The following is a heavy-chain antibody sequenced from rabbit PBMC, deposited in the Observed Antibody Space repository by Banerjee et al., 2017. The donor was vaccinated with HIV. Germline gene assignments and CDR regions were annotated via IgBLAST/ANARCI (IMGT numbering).Heavy chain of an antibody. CDR2: IYGGSSGST. V-gene: IGHV1S40*01. CDR1: GFSFSSSYY. Sequence: QSLEESGGDLVKPGASLTLTCTASGFSFSSSYYMCWVRQAPGKGLEWIACIYGGSSGSTYYASWAKGRFTISKTSSTTVTLQMTSLTVADTATYFCAREGGTGSGYSGYFDLWGPGTLVTVS. CDR3: AREGGTGSGYSGYFDL. D-gene: IGHD8-1*01. J-gene: IGHJ4*01.